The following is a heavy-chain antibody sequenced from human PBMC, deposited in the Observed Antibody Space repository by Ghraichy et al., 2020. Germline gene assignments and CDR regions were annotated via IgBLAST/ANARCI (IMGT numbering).Heavy chain of an antibody. J-gene: IGHJ4*02. CDR2: IWYDGSNK. CDR1: GFTFSSYG. Sequence: GSLRLSCAASGFTFSSYGMHWVRQAPGKGLEWVAVIWYDGSNKYYADSVKGRFTISRDNSKNTLYLQMNSLRAEDTAVYYCARGLDQLLSEPDYWGQGTLVTVSS. D-gene: IGHD2-2*01. V-gene: IGHV3-33*01. CDR3: ARGLDQLLSEPDY.